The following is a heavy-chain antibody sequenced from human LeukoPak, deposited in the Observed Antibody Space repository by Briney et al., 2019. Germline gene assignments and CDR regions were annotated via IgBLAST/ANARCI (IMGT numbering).Heavy chain of an antibody. V-gene: IGHV3-48*02. CDR1: GFTFSSYS. D-gene: IGHD2-21*01. CDR2: ISSSSSSM. CDR3: AREGGAGSNFDY. Sequence: PGGSLRLSRAASGFTFSSYSMNWVRQAPGRGLEWISSISSSSSSMYYADSVKGRFTISRDNAKNSLSLQMNSLRDEDTAVYYCAREGGAGSNFDYWGQGTLVTVSS. J-gene: IGHJ4*02.